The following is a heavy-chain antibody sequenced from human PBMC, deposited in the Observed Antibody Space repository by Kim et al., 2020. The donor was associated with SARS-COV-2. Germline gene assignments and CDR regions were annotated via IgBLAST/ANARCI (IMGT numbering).Heavy chain of an antibody. CDR1: GYTFTSYA. CDR3: ARSAQKDYGMDV. J-gene: IGHJ6*02. CDR2: INAGNGNT. V-gene: IGHV1-3*01. Sequence: VKVSCKASGYTFTSYAMHWVRQAPGQRLEWMGWINAGNGNTKYSQKFQGRVTITRDTSASTAYMELSSLRSEDTAVYYCARSAQKDYGMDVWGQGTTVTVSS.